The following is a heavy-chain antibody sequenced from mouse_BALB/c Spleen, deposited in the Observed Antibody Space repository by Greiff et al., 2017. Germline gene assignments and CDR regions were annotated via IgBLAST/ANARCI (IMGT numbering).Heavy chain of an antibody. CDR1: GFSLTGYG. CDR3: ARERDGSRAMAY. Sequence: VKLQESGPGLVAPSQSLSITCTVSGFSLTGYGVNWVRQPPGKGLEWLGMIWGDGSTDYNSALKSRLSISKDNSKSQVFLKMNSLQTDDTARYYCARERDGSRAMAYWGQGTLVTVSA. D-gene: IGHD1-1*01. J-gene: IGHJ3*01. V-gene: IGHV2-6-7*02. CDR2: IWGDGST.